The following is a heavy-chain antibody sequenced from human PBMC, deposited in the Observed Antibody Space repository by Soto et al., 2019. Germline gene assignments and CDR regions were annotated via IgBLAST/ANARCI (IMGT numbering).Heavy chain of an antibody. CDR1: GGSISSGGYY. Sequence: QVQLQESGPGLVKPSQTLSLTCTVSGGSISSGGYYWSWIRQHPGKGLEWIGYIYYSGSTYYNPSLKSRVTISVDTSKNQFSLKLSSVTAADTAVYYCARDPYGDYDYYGMDVWGQGTTVTVSS. J-gene: IGHJ6*02. CDR2: IYYSGST. V-gene: IGHV4-31*03. D-gene: IGHD4-17*01. CDR3: ARDPYGDYDYYGMDV.